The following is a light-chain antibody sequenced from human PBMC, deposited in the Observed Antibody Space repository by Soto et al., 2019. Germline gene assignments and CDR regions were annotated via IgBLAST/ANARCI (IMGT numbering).Light chain of an antibody. CDR1: QSVSSSY. CDR3: QLEET. CDR2: GAS. Sequence: EIVLTQSPXTLSLSPGERATLSCRASQSVSSSYLAWYQQKPGQAPRLLIYGASSRATGIPDRFSGSGSGTDFTLTISRLEPEDFAVYYCQLEETFGQGTKVDIK. V-gene: IGKV3-20*01. J-gene: IGKJ1*01.